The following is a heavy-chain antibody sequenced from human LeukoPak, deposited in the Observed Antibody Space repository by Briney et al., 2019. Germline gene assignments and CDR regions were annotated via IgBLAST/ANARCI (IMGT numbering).Heavy chain of an antibody. CDR1: GFTFDDYA. D-gene: IGHD3-10*01. J-gene: IGHJ5*02. CDR2: ISYDGSNK. V-gene: IGHV3-30*18. Sequence: PGGSLRLSCAASGFTFDDYAMHWVRQAPGKGLEWVAVISYDGSNKYYADSVKGRFTISRDNSKNTLYLQMNSLRAEDTAVYYCAKGYVLLWFGEAWGQGTLVTVSS. CDR3: AKGYVLLWFGEA.